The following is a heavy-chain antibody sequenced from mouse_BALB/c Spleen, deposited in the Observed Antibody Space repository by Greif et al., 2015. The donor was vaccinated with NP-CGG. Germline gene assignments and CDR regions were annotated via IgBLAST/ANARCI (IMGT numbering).Heavy chain of an antibody. J-gene: IGHJ4*01. D-gene: IGHD2-4*01. CDR2: IYPGDGDT. CDR1: GYAFSSYW. CDR3: AREGDYGCMDY. V-gene: IGHV1-80*01. Sequence: QVQLQQSGAELVRPGSSVKISCKASGYAFSSYWMNWVKQRPGQGLEWIGQIYPGDGDTNYNGKFKGKATLTADKSSSTAYMQLSSPTSEDSAVYFCAREGDYGCMDYWGQGTSVTVSS.